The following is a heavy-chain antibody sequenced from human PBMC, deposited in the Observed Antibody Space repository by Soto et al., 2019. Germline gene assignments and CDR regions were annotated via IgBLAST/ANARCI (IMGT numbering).Heavy chain of an antibody. Sequence: GGSLRLSCAASGFAFRSTGMHWVRQAPGKGLEWVAIIWFDGSDEAYGDSVRGRFNIYRDKSKNTLSLQMSSLRAEDTAVYYCARGGVTSVTTGRTNYYYYYMDVWGKGTTVTVSS. V-gene: IGHV3-33*01. CDR3: ARGGVTSVTTGRTNYYYYYMDV. CDR2: IWFDGSDE. J-gene: IGHJ6*03. CDR1: GFAFRSTG. D-gene: IGHD4-17*01.